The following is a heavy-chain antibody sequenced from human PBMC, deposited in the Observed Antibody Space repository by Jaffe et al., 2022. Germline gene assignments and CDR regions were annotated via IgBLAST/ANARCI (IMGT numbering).Heavy chain of an antibody. CDR1: GGSISSYY. CDR3: ARDLRRDDYGDYVNWFDP. Sequence: QVQLQESGPGLVKPSETLSLTCTVSGGSISSYYWSWIRQPPGKGLEWIGYIYYSGSTNYNPSLKSRVTISVDTSKNQFSLKLSSVTAADTAVYYCARDLRRDDYGDYVNWFDPWGQGTLVTVSS. V-gene: IGHV4-59*01. J-gene: IGHJ5*02. CDR2: IYYSGST. D-gene: IGHD4-17*01.